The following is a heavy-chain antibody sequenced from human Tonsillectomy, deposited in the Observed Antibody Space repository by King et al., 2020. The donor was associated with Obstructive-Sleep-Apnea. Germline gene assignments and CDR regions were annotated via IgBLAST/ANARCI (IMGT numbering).Heavy chain of an antibody. J-gene: IGHJ4*02. CDR1: GYTFTTYG. Sequence: VQLMQSGVEVKKPGASVKVSCKASGYTFTTYGISWVRQAPGQGLEWMGWISAYNGHTKYAQKFQGRVSMTTDTSTSTAYMELRSLRSDDTAVYYCARSYYYDSSGYYDFDYWGQGTLVTVSS. V-gene: IGHV1-18*01. D-gene: IGHD3-22*01. CDR2: ISAYNGHT. CDR3: ARSYYYDSSGYYDFDY.